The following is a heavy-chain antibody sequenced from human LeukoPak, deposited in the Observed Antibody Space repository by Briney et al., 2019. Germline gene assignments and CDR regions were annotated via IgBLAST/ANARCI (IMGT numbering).Heavy chain of an antibody. Sequence: GGSLRLSCAASGFTFSSYAMSWVRQAPGKGLEWVSAISGSGGSTYYADSVKGRFTISRDNAKNSLYLQMNSLRAEDTALYYCARGCYGDYHSYYYMDVWGKGTTVTVSS. CDR1: GFTFSSYA. J-gene: IGHJ6*03. D-gene: IGHD4-17*01. V-gene: IGHV3-23*01. CDR2: ISGSGGST. CDR3: ARGCYGDYHSYYYMDV.